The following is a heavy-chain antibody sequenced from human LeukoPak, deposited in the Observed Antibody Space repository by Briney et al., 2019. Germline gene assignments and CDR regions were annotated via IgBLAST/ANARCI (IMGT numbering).Heavy chain of an antibody. Sequence: SETLSLTCNVSGYSISSGFYWGWIRQPPGKGLEWIGSMYHSGTTYYNASLKSRVTISVDTSKKQFSLKLNSVTAADTAVYYCARVPRRGSYVDYWGQGTLVTVSS. CDR3: ARVPRRGSYVDY. CDR2: MYHSGTT. D-gene: IGHD1-26*01. J-gene: IGHJ4*02. CDR1: GYSISSGFY. V-gene: IGHV4-38-2*02.